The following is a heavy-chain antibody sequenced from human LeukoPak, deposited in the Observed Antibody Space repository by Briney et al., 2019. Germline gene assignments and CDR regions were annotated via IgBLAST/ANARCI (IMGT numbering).Heavy chain of an antibody. CDR2: INHRGST. CDR1: GGSFSGYY. D-gene: IGHD2-2*02. Sequence: SETLSLTCAVYGGSFSGYYWSWIRQPPGKGLEWIGEINHRGSTNYNPSLKSRVTISVDTSKNQSSLKLSSVTAADTAVYYCARGGLNCSSTSCYTGYFDYWGQGTLVTVSS. J-gene: IGHJ4*02. CDR3: ARGGLNCSSTSCYTGYFDY. V-gene: IGHV4-34*01.